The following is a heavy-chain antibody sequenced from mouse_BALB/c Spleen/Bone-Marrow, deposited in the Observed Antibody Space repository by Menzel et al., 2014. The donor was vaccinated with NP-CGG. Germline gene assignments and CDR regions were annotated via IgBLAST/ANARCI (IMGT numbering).Heavy chain of an antibody. CDR2: ISGGGSYT. CDR1: GFTFSSYG. V-gene: IGHV5-9-2*01. J-gene: IGHJ2*01. Sequence: DVKLVESGGGLVKPGGSLKLSCAASGFTFSSYGMSWVRQTPEKRLEWVATISGGGSYTYYPDSVKGRFTISRDNAKNNLYLRMSSLRSEDTALYYCARQYGSSYFDYWGQGTTLTVSS. CDR3: ARQYGSSYFDY. D-gene: IGHD1-1*01.